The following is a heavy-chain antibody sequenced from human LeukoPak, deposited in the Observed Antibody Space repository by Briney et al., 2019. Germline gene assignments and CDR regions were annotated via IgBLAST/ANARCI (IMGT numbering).Heavy chain of an antibody. J-gene: IGHJ6*03. V-gene: IGHV1-8*01. CDR2: MNPNSGNT. CDR3: ARARTINYDFWSGYSYYYLDV. D-gene: IGHD3-3*01. Sequence: ASVKVSCKASGYTFTSYDINWVRQATGQGLEWMGWMNPNSGNTGYAQKFQGRVTMTRNTSIITAYMELSSLRSEDTAVYYCARARTINYDFWSGYSYYYLDVWGKGATVTVSS. CDR1: GYTFTSYD.